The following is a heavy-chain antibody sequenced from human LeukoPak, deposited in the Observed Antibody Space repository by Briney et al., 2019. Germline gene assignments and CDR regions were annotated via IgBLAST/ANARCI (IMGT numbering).Heavy chain of an antibody. CDR2: ISSSSSYI. D-gene: IGHD7-27*01. V-gene: IGHV3-21*01. CDR3: ARDSTGDPNFDY. Sequence: GGSLRLSCAASGFTFSSHSMNWVSQAPGKGLEWVSSISSSSSYIYYADSVKGRFTISRDNAKNSLYLQMNSLRAEDTAVYYCARDSTGDPNFDYWGQGTLVTVSS. J-gene: IGHJ4*02. CDR1: GFTFSSHS.